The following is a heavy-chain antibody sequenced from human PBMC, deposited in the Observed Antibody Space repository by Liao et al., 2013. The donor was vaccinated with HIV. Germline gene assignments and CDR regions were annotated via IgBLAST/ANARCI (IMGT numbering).Heavy chain of an antibody. CDR2: IYTSGST. D-gene: IGHD4/OR15-4a*01. CDR3: ARGLWTSHVFDV. Sequence: QVQLQESGPGLVKPSETLSLTCYVSGGSISSYYWSWIRQPAGKGLEWIGRIYTSGSTNYNPSLRSRVTMSITTSKNQFSLKLSSVTAADTAVYFCARGLWTSHVFDVWGQGTTVTVSS. J-gene: IGHJ3*01. CDR1: GGSISSYY. V-gene: IGHV4-4*07.